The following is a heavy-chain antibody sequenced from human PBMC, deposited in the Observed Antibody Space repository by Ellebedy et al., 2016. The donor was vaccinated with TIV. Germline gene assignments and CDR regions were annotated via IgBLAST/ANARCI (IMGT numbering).Heavy chain of an antibody. J-gene: IGHJ6*02. CDR1: GGSFSGYY. Sequence: GSLRLXXAVYGGSFSGYYWSWIRQPPGKGLEWIGEINHSGSTNYNPSLKSRVTISVDTSKNQFSLKLSSVTAADTAVYYCARGRITMVRGLRRGGMDVWGQGTTVTVSS. V-gene: IGHV4-34*01. CDR2: INHSGST. CDR3: ARGRITMVRGLRRGGMDV. D-gene: IGHD3-10*01.